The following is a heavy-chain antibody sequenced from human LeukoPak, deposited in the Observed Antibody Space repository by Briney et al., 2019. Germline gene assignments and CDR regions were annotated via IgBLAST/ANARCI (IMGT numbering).Heavy chain of an antibody. V-gene: IGHV3-23*01. CDR1: GFTLSSYG. D-gene: IGHD3-10*01. Sequence: GGSLRLSCAASGFTLSSYGMSWVRQAPGKGLEWASAIGGRDGSTYYADSVKGRFTTSRDNSKNTLYVQMNSLRAEDTAVYYCAKGHYYGSGSLDYWGQGTLVTVSS. CDR3: AKGHYYGSGSLDY. CDR2: IGGRDGST. J-gene: IGHJ4*02.